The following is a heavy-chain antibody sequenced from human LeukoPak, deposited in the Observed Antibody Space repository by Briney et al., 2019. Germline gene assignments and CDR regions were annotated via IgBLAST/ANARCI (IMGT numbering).Heavy chain of an antibody. D-gene: IGHD2-2*02. J-gene: IGHJ4*02. CDR3: ARDCSSTSCYRLFNL. CDR2: VTAGGVGT. V-gene: IGHV3-23*01. CDR1: GLTFTDYA. Sequence: GGSLRLSCTASGLTFTDYAMNWVRQAPGKGLEWVSAVTAGGVGTYYADSVKGRFTISRDNAKNSLYLQMNSLRAEDTAVYYWARDCSSTSCYRLFNLWARGTLVTVSS.